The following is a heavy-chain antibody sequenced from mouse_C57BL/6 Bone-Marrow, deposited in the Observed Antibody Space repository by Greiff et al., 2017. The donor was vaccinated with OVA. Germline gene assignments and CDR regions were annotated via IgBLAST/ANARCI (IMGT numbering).Heavy chain of an antibody. CDR3: ARDGTLYAMDY. CDR1: GYSITSGYY. V-gene: IGHV3-6*01. CDR2: ISYDGSN. J-gene: IGHJ4*01. D-gene: IGHD1-1*02. Sequence: VQLKESGPGLVKPSQSLSLTCSVTGYSITSGYYWNWIRQFPGNTLEWMGYISYDGSNNYNPSLKNRISITRDTSKNQFFLKLNSVTTEDTATYYCARDGTLYAMDYWGQGTSVTVSS.